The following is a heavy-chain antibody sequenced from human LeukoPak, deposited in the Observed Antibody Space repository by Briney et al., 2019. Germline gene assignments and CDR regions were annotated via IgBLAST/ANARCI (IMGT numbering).Heavy chain of an antibody. V-gene: IGHV4-34*01. J-gene: IGHJ4*02. Sequence: PSETLSLTCAVYGGSFSGYYWSWIRQPPGKGLEWIGEINHSGSTNYNPSLKSRVTISVDTSKNQFSLKLSSVTAADTAVYYCARTTPSPLRQWLVPGVFDYWGQGTLVTVSS. D-gene: IGHD6-19*01. CDR1: GGSFSGYY. CDR2: INHSGST. CDR3: ARTTPSPLRQWLVPGVFDY.